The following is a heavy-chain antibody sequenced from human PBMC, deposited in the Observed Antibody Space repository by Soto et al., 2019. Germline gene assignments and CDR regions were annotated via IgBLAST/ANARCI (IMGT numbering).Heavy chain of an antibody. D-gene: IGHD2-8*01. J-gene: IGHJ3*02. Sequence: SETLSLTCTVSGGSISIYYWSWIRQPPGKGLEWIGYIYYSGSTNYNPSLKSRVTISVDTSKNQFSLKLSSVTAADTAVYYCARLRIFYAFDIWGQGTMVTVSS. CDR1: GGSISIYY. V-gene: IGHV4-59*08. CDR2: IYYSGST. CDR3: ARLRIFYAFDI.